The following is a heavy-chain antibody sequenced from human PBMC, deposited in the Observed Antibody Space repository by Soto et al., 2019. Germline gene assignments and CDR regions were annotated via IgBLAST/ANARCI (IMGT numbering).Heavy chain of an antibody. J-gene: IGHJ5*02. D-gene: IGHD2-15*01. V-gene: IGHV4-34*01. CDR3: ARVGVVVAATVGYNWFDP. CDR2: INHSGST. CDR1: GGSFSGYY. Sequence: SETLSLTCAVYGGSFSGYYWSWIRQPPGKGLEWIGEINHSGSTNYNPSLKSRVTMSVDTSKNQFSLKLSSVTAADTAVYYCARVGVVVAATVGYNWFDPWGQGTLVTVSS.